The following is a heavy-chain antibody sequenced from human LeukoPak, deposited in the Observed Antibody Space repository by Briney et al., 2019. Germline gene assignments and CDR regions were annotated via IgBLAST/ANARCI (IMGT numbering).Heavy chain of an antibody. CDR1: EFTVSSYY. V-gene: IGHV3-66*01. Sequence: GGSLRLSCAASEFTVSSYYMTWVRQAPGKGLEWVSLIYTGGNTYYADSVKDRFTISRDISRNTLYLQMNSLRADDTAVYYCANCRWNYHYFQSWGQGTLVTVSS. J-gene: IGHJ4*02. D-gene: IGHD1-7*01. CDR3: ANCRWNYHYFQS. CDR2: IYTGGNT.